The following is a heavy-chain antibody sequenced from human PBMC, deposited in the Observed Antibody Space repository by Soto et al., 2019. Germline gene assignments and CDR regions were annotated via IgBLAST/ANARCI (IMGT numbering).Heavy chain of an antibody. CDR3: ARDHSSGWSPHD. V-gene: IGHV3-7*01. D-gene: IGHD6-19*01. CDR1: GSTFSRYW. J-gene: IGHJ4*02. CDR2: IKQDGSEK. Sequence: EVQLVESGGGLVQPGGSLRLSCAASGSTFSRYWMTWVRQAPGKGLEWVANIKQDGSEKYYEDSVKGRFTISRDNAKNSLYLQMNSLRAEATAVYYCARDHSSGWSPHDWGQGTLVTVSS.